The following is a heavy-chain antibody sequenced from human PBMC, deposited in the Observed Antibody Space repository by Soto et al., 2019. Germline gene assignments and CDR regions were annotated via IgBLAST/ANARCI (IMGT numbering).Heavy chain of an antibody. V-gene: IGHV3-21*01. Sequence: EVQLVEFGGGLVKPGGSLRLSCAASGFTFGSFGMSWVRKAPGKGLEWVSSITSSSTYIYYADSVKGRFTISRDNAKNSLYLQMNSLRAEDTAVYYCARAPIGSGLFVDYWGQSTLLTVSS. J-gene: IGHJ4*02. CDR2: ITSSSTYI. CDR3: ARAPIGSGLFVDY. D-gene: IGHD6-19*01. CDR1: GFTFGSFG.